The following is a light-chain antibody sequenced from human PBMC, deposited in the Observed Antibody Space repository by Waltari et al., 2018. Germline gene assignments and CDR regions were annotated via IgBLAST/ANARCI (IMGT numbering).Light chain of an antibody. Sequence: QSVLTQPPSVSGAPGQSITIPCTGSSSNIGAGYDLHWYQHLPGTAPKLLIYGHNNRPSGVPDRFSGSKSGTSASLAITGLQAEDEADYYCQSYDSSVSAWVFGGGTKLTVV. J-gene: IGLJ3*02. CDR3: QSYDSSVSAWV. CDR1: SSNIGAGYD. V-gene: IGLV1-40*01. CDR2: GHN.